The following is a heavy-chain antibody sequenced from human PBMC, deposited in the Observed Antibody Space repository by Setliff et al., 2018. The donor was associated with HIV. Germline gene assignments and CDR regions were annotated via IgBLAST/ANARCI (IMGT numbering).Heavy chain of an antibody. D-gene: IGHD3-10*01. CDR3: ARRVDNSGTFPGKNWFDP. CDR1: GGSLSNYC. CDR2: IFASETT. V-gene: IGHV4-4*09. Sequence: PSETLSLTCSVSGGSLSNYCWNWIRQSPGKGLEWIGYIFASETTNYNPYYNPSLQSRVTLSIDTSKNQFSLKLRSVTAADTAIYYCARRVDNSGTFPGKNWFDPWGQGRLVTVSS. J-gene: IGHJ5*02.